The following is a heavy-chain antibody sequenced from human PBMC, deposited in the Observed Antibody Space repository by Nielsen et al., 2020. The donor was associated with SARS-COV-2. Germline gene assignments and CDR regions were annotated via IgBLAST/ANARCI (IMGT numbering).Heavy chain of an antibody. V-gene: IGHV5-51*01. CDR3: ARRGGYCSSTSCYTGGDAFDI. Sequence: GESLNISCKGSGYSFTSYWIGWVRQMPGKGLEWMGIIYPGDSDTRYSPSFQGQVTISADKAISTAYLQWSSLKASDTAMYYCARRGGYCSSTSCYTGGDAFDIWGQGTMVTVSS. J-gene: IGHJ3*02. CDR1: GYSFTSYW. D-gene: IGHD2-2*02. CDR2: IYPGDSDT.